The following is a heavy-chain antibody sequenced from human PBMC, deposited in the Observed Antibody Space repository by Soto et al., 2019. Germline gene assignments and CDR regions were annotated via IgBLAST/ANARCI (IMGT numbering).Heavy chain of an antibody. CDR2: IYNSGST. V-gene: IGHV4-59*01. D-gene: IGHD3-10*01. J-gene: IGHJ4*02. CDR1: GGSISSYY. CDR3: ARAPYGSGTKPYYFDY. Sequence: QVQLQESGPGLVKPSETLSLTCTVSGGSISSYYWCWIRQPPGKGLEWIGFIYNSGSTNYNPSPKSRVTISMETSRNQFSLILSSVTAADTAVYYCARAPYGSGTKPYYFDYWGQGTLVTVSS.